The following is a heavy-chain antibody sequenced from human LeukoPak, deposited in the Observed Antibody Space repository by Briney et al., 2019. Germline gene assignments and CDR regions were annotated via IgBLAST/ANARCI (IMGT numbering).Heavy chain of an antibody. CDR2: VDPTDSDV. Sequence: GESLRISCKGSGFIFNTYWISWVRQMPGKGLEWMGIVDPTDSDVDYSPSFQGHVTISSDTSTSTVYLQWSSLKASDTAVYYCARRARYNSSFPLDFWGQGTQVIVSS. CDR1: GFIFNTYW. D-gene: IGHD6-13*01. V-gene: IGHV5-10-1*01. J-gene: IGHJ4*02. CDR3: ARRARYNSSFPLDF.